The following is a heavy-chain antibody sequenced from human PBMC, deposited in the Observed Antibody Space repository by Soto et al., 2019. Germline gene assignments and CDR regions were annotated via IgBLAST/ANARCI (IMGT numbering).Heavy chain of an antibody. CDR2: ISYDGSNK. CDR1: GFTFSSYG. V-gene: IGHV3-30*18. J-gene: IGHJ3*02. CDR3: ANGVEGFGELLYAFDI. D-gene: IGHD3-10*01. Sequence: GGSLRLSCAASGFTFSSYGMHWVRQAPGKGLEWVAVISYDGSNKYYADSVKGRFTISRDNSKNTLYLQMNSLRAEDTAVYYCANGVEGFGELLYAFDIWGQGTMVTVSS.